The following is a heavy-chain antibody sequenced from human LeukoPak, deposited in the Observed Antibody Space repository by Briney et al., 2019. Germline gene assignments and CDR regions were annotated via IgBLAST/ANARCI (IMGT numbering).Heavy chain of an antibody. J-gene: IGHJ3*02. CDR2: IIPIFGTA. CDR1: GGTFSSYA. CDR3: AFNQPYDSSEDAFDI. D-gene: IGHD3-22*01. V-gene: IGHV1-69*06. Sequence: GASAKVSCKASGGTFSSYAISWVRQAPGQGLEWMGGIIPIFGTANYAQKFQGRVTITADKSTSTAYMELSSLRSEDTAVYHCAFNQPYDSSEDAFDIWGQGTMVTVSS.